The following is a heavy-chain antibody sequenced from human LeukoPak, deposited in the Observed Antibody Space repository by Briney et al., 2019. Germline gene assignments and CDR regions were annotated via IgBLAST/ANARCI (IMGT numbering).Heavy chain of an antibody. CDR1: GGSVSSHTYY. Sequence: SETLSLTCTVSGGSVSSHTYYWGWIRQPPGKGLEWIGSMHYIGSSYYNPSLKSRVTISIDTSKKQFSLNLSSVTAADTAVYYCASRTPRGWYDSVLFDYWGQGTLVTVSS. CDR3: ASRTPRGWYDSVLFDY. J-gene: IGHJ4*02. CDR2: MHYIGSS. V-gene: IGHV4-39*07. D-gene: IGHD6-19*01.